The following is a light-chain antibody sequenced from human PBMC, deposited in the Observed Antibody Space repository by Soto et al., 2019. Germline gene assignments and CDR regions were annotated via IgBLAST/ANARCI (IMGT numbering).Light chain of an antibody. V-gene: IGLV2-14*01. CDR3: NSYTSSSTLV. CDR1: SSDVGGYNY. CDR2: DVS. J-gene: IGLJ2*01. Sequence: QSVLTQPASVSGSPGQSITISCTGTSSDVGGYNYVSWYQQHPGKAPKLMIYDVSNRPSWVSNRFSGSKSGNTASLTISGLQAEDEADYYCNSYTSSSTLVFGGGTKLTVL.